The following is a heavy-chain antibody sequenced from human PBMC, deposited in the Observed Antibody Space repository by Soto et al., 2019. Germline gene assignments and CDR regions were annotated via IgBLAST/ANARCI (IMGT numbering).Heavy chain of an antibody. CDR3: ARDRDTYGHGFFDY. CDR2: IYSGGST. D-gene: IGHD5-18*01. J-gene: IGHJ4*02. CDR1: GFTFSSYA. V-gene: IGHV3-66*01. Sequence: GGSLRLSCAASGFTFSSYAMSWVRQAPGKGLEWVSVIYSGGSTYYADSVKGRFTISRDNSKNTLYLQMNSLRAEDTAVYYCARDRDTYGHGFFDYWGRGALVTVSS.